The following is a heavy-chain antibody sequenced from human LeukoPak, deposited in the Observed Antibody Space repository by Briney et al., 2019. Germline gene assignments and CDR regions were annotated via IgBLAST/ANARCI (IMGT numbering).Heavy chain of an antibody. D-gene: IGHD1-1*01. CDR3: ATYTNWVAGDV. Sequence: GGSLRLSCAASGLTFSKSWMSWVRQAPGQGLEWVAAIREDGSEKDYVDSVKGRFTISRDNAKNSLYLQMNSLRAEDTAVYYCATYTNWVAGDVWGQGTSVSVSS. J-gene: IGHJ6*02. V-gene: IGHV3-7*01. CDR2: IREDGSEK. CDR1: GLTFSKSW.